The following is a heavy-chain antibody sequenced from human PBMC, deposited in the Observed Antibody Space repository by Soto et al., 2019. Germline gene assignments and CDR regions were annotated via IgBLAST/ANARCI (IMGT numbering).Heavy chain of an antibody. Sequence: GESLKISCRTSGYRFTSFWIAWVRQMPGKGLEWMGIIFPSDSDTRYSPSFQGQVTISADRSTSTVFLQWASLKASDTAVYFCARKDKSGYFNWFDPWGQGTLVTVSS. CDR1: GYRFTSFW. CDR2: IFPSDSDT. D-gene: IGHD3-22*01. V-gene: IGHV5-51*01. CDR3: ARKDKSGYFNWFDP. J-gene: IGHJ5*02.